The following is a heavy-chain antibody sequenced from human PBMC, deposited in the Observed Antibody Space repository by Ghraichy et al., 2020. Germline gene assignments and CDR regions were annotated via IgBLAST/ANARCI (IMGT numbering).Heavy chain of an antibody. V-gene: IGHV3-7*01. CDR3: ASYDFWSGYYGRNAFDI. CDR1: GFTFSSYW. J-gene: IGHJ3*02. D-gene: IGHD3-3*01. Sequence: GGSLRLSCAASGFTFSSYWMSWVRQAPGKGLEWVANIKQDGSEKYYVDSVKGRFTISRDNAKNSLYLQMNSLRAEDTAVYYCASYDFWSGYYGRNAFDIWGQGTMVTVSS. CDR2: IKQDGSEK.